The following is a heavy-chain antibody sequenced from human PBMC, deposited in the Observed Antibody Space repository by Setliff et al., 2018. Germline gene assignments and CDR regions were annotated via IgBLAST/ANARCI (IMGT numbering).Heavy chain of an antibody. Sequence: ASVKVSCKASGYTFSNFGFSWVRQAPGQGLEWMGWISAYNGNTNYAQRLRGGVTMTTDTSTNTAYMELRSLTSDDTAKYFCARKNYGGRWRTMDVWGTGTTVTVSS. CDR3: ARKNYGGRWRTMDV. V-gene: IGHV1-18*01. CDR1: GYTFSNFG. D-gene: IGHD3-10*01. CDR2: ISAYNGNT. J-gene: IGHJ6*03.